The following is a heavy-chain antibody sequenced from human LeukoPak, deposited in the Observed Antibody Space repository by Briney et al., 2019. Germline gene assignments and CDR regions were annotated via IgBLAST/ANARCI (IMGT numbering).Heavy chain of an antibody. J-gene: IGHJ3*02. CDR1: GGSISSSSNY. Sequence: SETLSLTCTVSGGSISSSSNYWGWIRQPPGKGLEWIGSIYYSGSTYYNPSLKSRVTISVDTSKNQFSLKLSSVTAADTAVYYCARGYSGYALSGAFDIWGQGTMVTVSS. CDR3: ARGYSGYALSGAFDI. V-gene: IGHV4-39*07. D-gene: IGHD5-12*01. CDR2: IYYSGST.